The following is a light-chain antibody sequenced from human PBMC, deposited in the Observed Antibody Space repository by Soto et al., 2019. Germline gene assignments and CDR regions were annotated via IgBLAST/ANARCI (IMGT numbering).Light chain of an antibody. CDR2: DAS. CDR3: QQRGNWPQT. CDR1: QSVSYY. J-gene: IGKJ1*01. Sequence: EIVLTQSPATLSLSPGERATLSCRASQSVSYYLAWYQQKPGQAPRLLIYDASNRATGIPARFSGSGSGTDFTLTISSLEPEDFAVYYCQQRGNWPQTFGQGTKVDIK. V-gene: IGKV3-11*01.